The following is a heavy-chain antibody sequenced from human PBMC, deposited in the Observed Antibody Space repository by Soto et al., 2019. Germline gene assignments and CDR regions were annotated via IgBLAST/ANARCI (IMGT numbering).Heavy chain of an antibody. CDR2: FRTSGDGGTT. J-gene: IGHJ4*02. D-gene: IGHD3-10*01. V-gene: IGHV3-23*01. CDR1: GFTFSSYS. CDR3: AKKVNSGPGSQYFDY. Sequence: GGTLRLSCAASGFTFSSYSMSWVRQAPGKGLEWVSGFRTSGDGGTTYYADSVKGRFTISRDNSKNMLFLQMNSLRAEDTAIYYCAKKVNSGPGSQYFDYWGQGTLVTVS.